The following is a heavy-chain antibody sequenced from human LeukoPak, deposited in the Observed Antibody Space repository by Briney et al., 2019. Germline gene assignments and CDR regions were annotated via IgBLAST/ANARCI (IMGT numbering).Heavy chain of an antibody. CDR3: ARRYFDY. V-gene: IGHV3-7*03. CDR2: IKQDGGEK. J-gene: IGHJ4*02. CDR1: GFTVSSNC. Sequence: GGSLRLSCVASGFTVSSNCMTWVRQAPGKGLEWVANIKQDGGEKYYVDSVKGRFTISRDNAKDSLYLQMNSLRAEDTAVYYCARRYFDYWGQGTLVTVSS.